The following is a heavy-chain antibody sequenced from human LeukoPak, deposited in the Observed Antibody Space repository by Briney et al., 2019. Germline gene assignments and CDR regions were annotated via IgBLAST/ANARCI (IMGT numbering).Heavy chain of an antibody. CDR2: IMQDGSEK. CDR1: GFTFASYW. D-gene: IGHD2-2*01. V-gene: IGHV3-7*04. J-gene: IGHJ5*02. CDR3: ARNRVVVPAAP. Sequence: GGSLRLSCAASGFTFASYWMTWVRQAPGKGLEWVANIMQDGSEKYYVDSVKGRFTISRDSAKNSLYLQMNSLRAEDTAVYYCARNRVVVPAAPWGQGTLVTVSS.